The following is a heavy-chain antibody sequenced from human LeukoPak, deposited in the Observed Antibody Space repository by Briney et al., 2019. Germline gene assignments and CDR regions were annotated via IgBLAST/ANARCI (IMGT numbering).Heavy chain of an antibody. CDR3: AKDRGGPYYDYVWGSYWIDP. D-gene: IGHD3-16*01. CDR2: ISGSGGST. Sequence: GGSLRLSCAASGFTFSSYAMSWVRQAPGKGLEWVSAISGSGGSTYYADSVKGRFTFSRDHSKNTLYLQINSLRAEDTAVYYCAKDRGGPYYDYVWGSYWIDPWGQGTLVTVSS. J-gene: IGHJ5*02. CDR1: GFTFSSYA. V-gene: IGHV3-23*01.